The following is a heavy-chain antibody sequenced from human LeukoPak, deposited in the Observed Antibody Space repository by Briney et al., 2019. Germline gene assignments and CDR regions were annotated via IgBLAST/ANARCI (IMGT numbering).Heavy chain of an antibody. CDR1: GFTFSSYG. CDR2: ISYDGSNK. D-gene: IGHD2-2*02. J-gene: IGHJ4*02. Sequence: GGSLRLSCAASGFTFSSYGMHWVRQAPGKGLEWVAVISYDGSNKYYADFVKGRFTISRDSSKNTLYVQMNSLRVEDTAIYYCAKGREYQLLYIIDNWGQGTLVTVSS. V-gene: IGHV3-30*18. CDR3: AKGREYQLLYIIDN.